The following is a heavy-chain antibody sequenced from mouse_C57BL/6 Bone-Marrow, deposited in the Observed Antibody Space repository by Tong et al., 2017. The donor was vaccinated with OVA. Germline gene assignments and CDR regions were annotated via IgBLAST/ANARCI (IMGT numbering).Heavy chain of an antibody. CDR2: IYPGDGDT. CDR3: ARAGLDY. V-gene: IGHV1-87*01. CDR1: GYTFTSYW. Sequence: VQLQQSGAELARPGASVTLSCKASGYTFTSYWMQWVKQRPGQGLEWIGAIYPGDGDTRYTQKFKGKATLTADKSSSTAYMQLSSLAAEDSAVYYCARAGLDYWGQGTSVTVSS. J-gene: IGHJ4*01.